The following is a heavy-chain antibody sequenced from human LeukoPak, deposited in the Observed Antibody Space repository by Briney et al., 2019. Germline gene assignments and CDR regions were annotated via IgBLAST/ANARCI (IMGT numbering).Heavy chain of an antibody. CDR1: SGSISRSSYY. Sequence: SETLSLTCSVSSGSISRSSYYWGRIRQPPGKGLEWIGGIIYSGNTYYNPSLKSRVTLSVDTTKNHFSLHLTSVTAADTAVYFCGRHVHGTGYVADLWVQGTLVTVSS. V-gene: IGHV4-39*01. J-gene: IGHJ4*02. CDR3: GRHVHGTGYVADL. D-gene: IGHD1-1*01. CDR2: IIYSGNT.